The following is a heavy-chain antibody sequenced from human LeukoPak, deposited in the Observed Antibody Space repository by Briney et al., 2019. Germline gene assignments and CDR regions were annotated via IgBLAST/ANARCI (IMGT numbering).Heavy chain of an antibody. CDR2: TNSGGTST. CDR1: GFRVSDYY. CDR3: AKQSYARSLGE. J-gene: IGHJ4*02. V-gene: IGHV3-23*01. Sequence: PGGSLRLSCAVSGFRVSDYYMSWVRQAPGKGLEWISTTNSGGTSTYYAESVKGRFTISRDNSKNALYLQMSSLRVEDTAIYYCAKQSYARSLGEGGPGTLVTVSS. D-gene: IGHD2-8*01.